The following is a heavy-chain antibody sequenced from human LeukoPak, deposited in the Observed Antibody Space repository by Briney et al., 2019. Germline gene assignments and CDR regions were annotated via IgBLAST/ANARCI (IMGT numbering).Heavy chain of an antibody. Sequence: GASVKVSCKASGYTFTGYYMHWVRQAPGQGLEWMGWINPNSGGTNYAQKFQGRVTMTRDTSISTAYMELSRLRSDDTAVYYCACLTNYDYVWGFDYWGQGTLVTVSS. V-gene: IGHV1-2*02. CDR1: GYTFTGYY. CDR2: INPNSGGT. J-gene: IGHJ4*02. D-gene: IGHD3-16*01. CDR3: ACLTNYDYVWGFDY.